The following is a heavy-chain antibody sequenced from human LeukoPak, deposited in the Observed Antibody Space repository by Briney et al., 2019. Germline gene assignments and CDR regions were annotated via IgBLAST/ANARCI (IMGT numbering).Heavy chain of an antibody. D-gene: IGHD3-22*01. CDR2: IYYSGST. J-gene: IGHJ6*03. CDR1: GGSISSSSYY. CDR3: ARRIVVVIEGEEYYYYMDV. V-gene: IGHV4-39*01. Sequence: SETLSLTCTVSGGSISSSSYYWGWIRQPPGKGQEWIGRIYYSGSTYYNPSLKSRVPISVDTSKNQFSLKLSSVTAADTAVYYWARRIVVVIEGEEYYYYMDVWGKGTTVTVSS.